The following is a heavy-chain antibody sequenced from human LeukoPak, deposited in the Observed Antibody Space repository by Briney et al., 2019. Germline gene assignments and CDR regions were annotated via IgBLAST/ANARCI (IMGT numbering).Heavy chain of an antibody. Sequence: ASVTVSCKASGYTFTGYYMHWVRQAPGQGLEWMGWINPNSGGTNYAQKFQGRVTMTRDTSISTAYMELSRLRSDDTAVYYCARGEGYCSSTSCRGWFDPWGQGTLVTVSS. V-gene: IGHV1-2*02. CDR3: ARGEGYCSSTSCRGWFDP. CDR1: GYTFTGYY. J-gene: IGHJ5*02. CDR2: INPNSGGT. D-gene: IGHD2-2*01.